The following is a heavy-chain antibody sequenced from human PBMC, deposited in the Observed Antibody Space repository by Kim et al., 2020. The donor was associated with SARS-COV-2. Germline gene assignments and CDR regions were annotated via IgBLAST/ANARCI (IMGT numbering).Heavy chain of an antibody. V-gene: IGHV1-2*06. D-gene: IGHD5-12*01. J-gene: IGHJ4*02. CDR2: INPNSGGT. Sequence: ASVKVSCKASGYTFTGYYMHWVRQAPGQGLEWMGRINPNSGGTNYAQKFQGRVTMTRDTSISTAYMELSRLRSDDTAVYYCARDRHHWRWLQSWGQGTLVTVSS. CDR1: GYTFTGYY. CDR3: ARDRHHWRWLQS.